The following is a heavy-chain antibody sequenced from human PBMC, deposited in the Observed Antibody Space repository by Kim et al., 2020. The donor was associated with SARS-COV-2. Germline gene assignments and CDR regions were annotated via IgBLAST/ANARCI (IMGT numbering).Heavy chain of an antibody. V-gene: IGHV4-39*01. D-gene: IGHD3-22*01. J-gene: IGHJ4*02. CDR3: ALYASSGLIGY. CDR2: T. Sequence: TSYNPSRKSRVTISVDTSKNQFSLKLSSVTAADTAVYYCALYASSGLIGYWGQGTLVTVSS.